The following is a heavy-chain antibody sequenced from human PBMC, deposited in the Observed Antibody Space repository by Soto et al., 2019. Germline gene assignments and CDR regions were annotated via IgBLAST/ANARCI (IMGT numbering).Heavy chain of an antibody. J-gene: IGHJ4*02. Sequence: GESLKISCAASGFSFSNYWMTWVRQAPGKGLEWVANIKQDGSQQYYGDSVKGRFTISRDNSRDSLYLQMNSLRDDDTAVYYCARDITRPRTYTVMTGILDIGGQGTLDAASS. V-gene: IGHV3-7*01. CDR2: IKQDGSQQ. CDR3: ARDITRPRTYTVMTGILDI. CDR1: GFSFSNYW. D-gene: IGHD3-3*01.